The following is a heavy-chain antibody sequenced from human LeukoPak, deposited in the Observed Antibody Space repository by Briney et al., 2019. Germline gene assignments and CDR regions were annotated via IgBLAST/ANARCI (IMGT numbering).Heavy chain of an antibody. CDR2: ISYDGSNK. Sequence: GGSLRLSCGASGFTFSSYGMHWVRQAPGKGLEWVAVISYDGSNKYYADSVKGRFTISRDNSMNTLYLQMNSLRDEDTAVYYCAQAWRWLQLNYWGQGTLVTVSS. CDR1: GFTFSSYG. D-gene: IGHD5-24*01. CDR3: AQAWRWLQLNY. V-gene: IGHV3-30*18. J-gene: IGHJ4*02.